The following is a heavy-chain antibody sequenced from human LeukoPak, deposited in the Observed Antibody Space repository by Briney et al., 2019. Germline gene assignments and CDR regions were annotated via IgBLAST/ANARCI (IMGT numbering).Heavy chain of an antibody. CDR1: GFTFINAW. D-gene: IGHD3-16*01. CDR2: IKAKAHGGTI. CDR3: ARGWGWFDY. Sequence: GGSLRLSCAASGFTFINAWMAWVRQAPGKGLEWVGRIKAKAHGGTIEYAAPVKGRFTISRDNAKNSLYLQMNSLRAEDTAVYYCARGWGWFDYWGQGTLVTVSS. V-gene: IGHV3-15*01. J-gene: IGHJ4*02.